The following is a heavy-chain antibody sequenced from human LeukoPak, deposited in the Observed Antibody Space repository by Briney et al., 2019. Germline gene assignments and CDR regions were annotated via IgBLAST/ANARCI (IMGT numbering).Heavy chain of an antibody. D-gene: IGHD2-2*02. J-gene: IGHJ3*02. Sequence: ASVKVSCKASGYTFTGYYMHWLRQAPGQGLEWMGWINPNSGGTNYAQKFQGRVTMTRDTSISTAYMELSRLRSDDTAVYYCARYRPPYCSSTSCYTEDAFDIWGQGTMVTVSS. CDR2: INPNSGGT. CDR1: GYTFTGYY. CDR3: ARYRPPYCSSTSCYTEDAFDI. V-gene: IGHV1-2*02.